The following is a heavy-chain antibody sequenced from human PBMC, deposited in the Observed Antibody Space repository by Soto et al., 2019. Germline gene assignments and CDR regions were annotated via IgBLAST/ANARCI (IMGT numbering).Heavy chain of an antibody. J-gene: IGHJ1*01. CDR3: ARDLIRXYDNRGLLWXY. CDR1: AYTFRSYV. V-gene: IGHV1-18*04. CDR2: ISAYNGDT. Sequence: ASVNVSCKASAYTFRSYVLSWVRQAPGHGLEWVGWISAYNGDTHYAAKFHDRITLTTDTSXDTAYTKFRCLRLDDTAVYSSARDLIRXYDNRGLLWXYWCQRTLVTVSS. D-gene: IGHD3-22*01.